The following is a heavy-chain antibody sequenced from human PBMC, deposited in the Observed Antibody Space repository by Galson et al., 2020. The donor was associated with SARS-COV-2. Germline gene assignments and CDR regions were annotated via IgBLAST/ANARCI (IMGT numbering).Heavy chain of an antibody. D-gene: IGHD1-26*01. CDR2: IYPGDSDT. V-gene: IGHV5-51*01. CDR3: ARLFLSTLYSGRYLEGGPQQSNDAFDI. J-gene: IGHJ3*02. Sequence: GESLKISCRGSGYSFTKYWIGWVRQMPGKGLEWMGIIYPGDSDTRYSPSFEGQVSISADKSISTAYLQWSRLKASDTAIYYCARLFLSTLYSGRYLEGGPQQSNDAFDIWGQGTMVTVSS. CDR1: GYSFTKYW.